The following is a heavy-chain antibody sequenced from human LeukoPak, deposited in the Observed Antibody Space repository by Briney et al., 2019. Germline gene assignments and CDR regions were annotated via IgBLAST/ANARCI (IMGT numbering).Heavy chain of an antibody. CDR2: IYSGGNT. Sequence: GGSLRLSCAASGFTVSSNYMSWVRQAPGKGLEWVSVIYSGGNTYYADSVKGRFTISRDNSKNTLYLQMNSLRAEDTAVYYVATGGAAGGSYRRPFGYWGQGTLVTVSS. V-gene: IGHV3-53*01. CDR3: ATGGAAGGSYRRPFGY. CDR1: GFTVSSNY. J-gene: IGHJ4*02. D-gene: IGHD5-18*01.